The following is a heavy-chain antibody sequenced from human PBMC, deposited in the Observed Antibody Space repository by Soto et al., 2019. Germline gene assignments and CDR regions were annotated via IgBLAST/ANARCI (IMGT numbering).Heavy chain of an antibody. CDR1: GFTFSDNY. Sequence: QVQLVESGGGLVKPGGSLRLSCAASGFTFSDNYMSWIRQAPGKGLEWVSYISSSSSYTNYADSVKGRFTISRDNAKNSLYLQMNSLRAEDTAVYYCARSPRYFDWFLWYFDYWGQGTLVTVSS. CDR2: ISSSSSYT. J-gene: IGHJ4*02. V-gene: IGHV3-11*05. D-gene: IGHD3-9*01. CDR3: ARSPRYFDWFLWYFDY.